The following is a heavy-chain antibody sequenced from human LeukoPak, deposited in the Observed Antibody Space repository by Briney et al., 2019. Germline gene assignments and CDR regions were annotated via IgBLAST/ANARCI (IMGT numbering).Heavy chain of an antibody. J-gene: IGHJ4*02. CDR1: GGSNSSGDYY. V-gene: IGHV4-30-4*01. Sequence: NPSETLSLTCAVSGGSNSSGDYYWSWIRQPPGKGLEWIGYIYYSGSTYYNPSLKSRVTISVDTSKNQFSLKLSSVTAADTAVYYCASLSPEGYFDYWGQGTLVTVSS. CDR3: ASLSPEGYFDY. CDR2: IYYSGST.